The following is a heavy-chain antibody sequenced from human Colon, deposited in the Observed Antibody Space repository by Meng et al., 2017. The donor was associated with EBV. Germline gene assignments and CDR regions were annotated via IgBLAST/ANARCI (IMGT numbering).Heavy chain of an antibody. CDR2: IYYSGST. CDR1: GGSIGSGNHY. CDR3: ATQESRDGHNPY. J-gene: IGHJ4*02. D-gene: IGHD5-24*01. V-gene: IGHV4-31*03. Sequence: QVQLQESGPGLVKPSXTLXLTCTVSGGSIGSGNHYWSWIRQHPGKGLEYIGYIYYSGSTYYNPSLKSRVIISVDTSKNQFSLRLNSVTAADTAVYYCATQESRDGHNPYWGQGTLVTVSS.